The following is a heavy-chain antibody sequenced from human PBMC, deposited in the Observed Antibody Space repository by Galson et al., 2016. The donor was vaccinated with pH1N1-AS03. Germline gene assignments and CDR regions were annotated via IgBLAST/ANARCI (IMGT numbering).Heavy chain of an antibody. Sequence: PALVKPTQTLTLTCDFSGFSLNTNGVGVGWIRQPPGKPLEWLELIYWNSEKRYNPFLKGRLTITKDTSKNQVDLTMTNMAPEETATYFCVRKPPRSMVVTIEVGYFDRWGPGTLVAVSS. V-gene: IGHV2-5*01. J-gene: IGHJ2*01. CDR3: VRKPPRSMVVTIEVGYFDR. CDR1: GFSLNTNGVG. CDR2: IYWNSEK. D-gene: IGHD2-21*02.